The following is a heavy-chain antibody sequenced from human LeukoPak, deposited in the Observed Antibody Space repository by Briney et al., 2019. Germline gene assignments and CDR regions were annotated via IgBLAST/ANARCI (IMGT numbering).Heavy chain of an antibody. J-gene: IGHJ4*02. CDR2: MNPNSGNT. V-gene: IGHV1-8*03. Sequence: ASVKVSCKASGYTFTSYDINWVRQATGQGLEWMGWMNPNSGNTGYAQKFQGRVTITRNTSIGTAYMELSRLRSDDTAVYYCAGDSSGYYLAYDYWGQGTLVTVSS. CDR3: AGDSSGYYLAYDY. D-gene: IGHD3-22*01. CDR1: GYTFTSYD.